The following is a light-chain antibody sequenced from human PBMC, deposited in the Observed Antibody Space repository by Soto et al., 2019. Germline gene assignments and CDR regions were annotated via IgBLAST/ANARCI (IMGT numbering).Light chain of an antibody. CDR3: QQYHTWLWT. J-gene: IGKJ1*01. CDR1: LSVSAN. V-gene: IGKV3-15*01. Sequence: IEMTQSPATLSVSPGERATLSCRASLSVSANLAWYQQKPGQAPRLLIFGASSRATDIPARFTGSGSGTEFTLTISGLQSEDSAVYYCQQYHTWLWTFGQGTKVEIK. CDR2: GAS.